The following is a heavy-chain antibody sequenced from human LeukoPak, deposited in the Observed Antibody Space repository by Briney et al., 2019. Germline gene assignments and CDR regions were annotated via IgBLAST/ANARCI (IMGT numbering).Heavy chain of an antibody. D-gene: IGHD4-17*01. CDR2: IIPIFGTA. V-gene: IGHV1-69*13. J-gene: IGHJ3*02. CDR1: GGTFSSYA. CDR3: ARVSHDYGDYVDSLGAFDI. Sequence: ASVKVSCKASGGTFSSYAISWVRQAPGQGLEWMGGIIPIFGTANYAQKFQGRVTITADESTSTAYMELSSLRSEDTAVYYCARVSHDYGDYVDSLGAFDIWGQGTMVTVSS.